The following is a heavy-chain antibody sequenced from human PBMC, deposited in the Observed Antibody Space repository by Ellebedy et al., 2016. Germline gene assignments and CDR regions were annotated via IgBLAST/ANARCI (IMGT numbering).Heavy chain of an antibody. J-gene: IGHJ5*02. CDR2: IYYSGDT. V-gene: IGHV4-59*01. CDR3: ARGPLAVAGANWFDP. Sequence: SETLSLTXTVSGGSISSYYWSWIRQPPGKGLEWIGYIYYSGDTNYNPSLKSRVIISIDTSRTQFSLKLSSVTAADTAVYYCARGPLAVAGANWFDPWGQGTLVTVSS. CDR1: GGSISSYY. D-gene: IGHD6-19*01.